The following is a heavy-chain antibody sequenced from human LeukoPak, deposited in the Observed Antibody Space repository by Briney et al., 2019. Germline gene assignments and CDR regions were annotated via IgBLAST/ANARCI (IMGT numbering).Heavy chain of an antibody. CDR1: GFTFTDHY. J-gene: IGHJ4*02. CDR2: IGPHSTFT. D-gene: IGHD2/OR15-2a*01. CDR3: VREGEGPLSKDFDY. V-gene: IGHV1-2*02. Sequence: ASMKVSCTSSGFTFTDHYIHRVRQGPGQGLEWMGYIGPHSTFTSSPQEFQGRVTMTRDASMSTAYMELTRLTSDDTAVYYCVREGEGPLSKDFDYWGQGTLVTVSS.